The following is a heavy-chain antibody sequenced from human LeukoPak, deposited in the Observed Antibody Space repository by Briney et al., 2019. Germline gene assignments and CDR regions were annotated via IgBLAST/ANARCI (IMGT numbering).Heavy chain of an antibody. CDR1: GYTFTSYY. CDR3: AKDLYSRRMNYYGSGSYFAY. D-gene: IGHD3-10*01. V-gene: IGHV1-46*01. J-gene: IGHJ4*02. Sequence: GASVKVSCKASGYTFTSYYMHWVRQAPGQGLEWMGIINPSGGSTSYAQKFQGRVTMTRDMSTSTVYMELSSLRSEDTAVYYCAKDLYSRRMNYYGSGSYFAYWGQGTLVTVSS. CDR2: INPSGGST.